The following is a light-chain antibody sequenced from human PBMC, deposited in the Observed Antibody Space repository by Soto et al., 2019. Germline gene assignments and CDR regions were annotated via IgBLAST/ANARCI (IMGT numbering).Light chain of an antibody. CDR1: QSVSSSY. V-gene: IGKV3-20*01. Sequence: IVLTQSPGTLSFSPGERATLSCRASQSVSSSYLAWYQQKPGQAPRLLIYGASSRATGIPDRFSGSGSGTDFTLTISRLEPDDFAVYYGQQYGSSPLTFGGGTKVESK. CDR2: GAS. J-gene: IGKJ4*01. CDR3: QQYGSSPLT.